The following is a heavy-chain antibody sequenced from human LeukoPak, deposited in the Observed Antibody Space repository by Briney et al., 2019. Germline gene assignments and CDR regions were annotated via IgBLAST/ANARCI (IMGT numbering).Heavy chain of an antibody. CDR2: ISAYNGNT. CDR1: GYTFTSYG. D-gene: IGHD3-10*01. V-gene: IGHV1-18*01. CDR3: ARESITMVRGVIIATYNWFDP. J-gene: IGHJ5*02. Sequence: GASVKVSCKASGYTFTSYGISWVRQAPGQGLEWMGWISAYNGNTNYAQKLQGRVTMTTDTSTSTAYMELRSLRSDDTAVYYCARESITMVRGVIIATYNWFDPWGQGTLVAVSS.